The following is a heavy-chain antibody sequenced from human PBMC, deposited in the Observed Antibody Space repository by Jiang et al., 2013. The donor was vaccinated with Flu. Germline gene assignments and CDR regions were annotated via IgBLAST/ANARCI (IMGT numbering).Heavy chain of an antibody. CDR2: IYYSGST. CDR1: GGSISSSSYY. J-gene: IGHJ4*02. Sequence: GLVKPSETLSLTCTVSGGSISSSSYYWGWIRQPPGKGLEWIGSIYYSGSTYYNPSLKSRVTISVDTSKNQFSLKLSSVTAADTAVYYCARCRRYDSSGYSFDYWGQGTLVTVSS. D-gene: IGHD3-22*01. CDR3: ARCRRYDSSGYSFDY. V-gene: IGHV4-39*07.